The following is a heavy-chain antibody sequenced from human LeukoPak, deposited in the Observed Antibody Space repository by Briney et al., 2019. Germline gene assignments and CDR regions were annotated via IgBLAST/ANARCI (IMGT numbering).Heavy chain of an antibody. CDR3: ARDGGFDPDYYFDY. Sequence: GASVKVSCKASGYTFTSYGISWVRQAPGQGLEWMGWISAYNGNTNYAQKLQGRVTITTDTSTSTAYMELRSLRSDDTAVYYCARDGGFDPDYYFDYWGQGTLVTVSS. CDR2: ISAYNGNT. D-gene: IGHD3-16*01. J-gene: IGHJ4*02. V-gene: IGHV1-18*04. CDR1: GYTFTSYG.